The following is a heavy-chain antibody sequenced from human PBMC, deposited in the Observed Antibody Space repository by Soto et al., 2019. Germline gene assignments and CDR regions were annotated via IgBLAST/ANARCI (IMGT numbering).Heavy chain of an antibody. CDR1: GFSVSSNY. CDR3: SGDPSGYDEGDWYHGVDV. J-gene: IGHJ6*02. Sequence: PGGSLRLSCAASGFSVSSNYMSWVRQAPGEGLEWVAIIYINGSTDYADSVQGRFSVSRDIYNNTLFLQMNNLRAEDTAVYFCSGDPSGYDEGDWYHGVDVWGQGTTVTVSS. D-gene: IGHD5-12*01. CDR2: IYINGST. V-gene: IGHV3-53*01.